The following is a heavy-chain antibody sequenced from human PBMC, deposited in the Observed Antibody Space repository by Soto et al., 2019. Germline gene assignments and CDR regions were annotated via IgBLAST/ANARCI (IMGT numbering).Heavy chain of an antibody. D-gene: IGHD3-16*01. CDR2: IYSGGST. Sequence: GRSLRLSCAASGFTVSSNYMSWARQGAGKGLEWFSVIYSGGSTYYADSVKGRFTISRHKSKNTLYLQMNSLRAEDTAVYYCARDRVGYYDYIWGSPGYAFDICGEGTMVTLSS. CDR3: ARDRVGYYDYIWGSPGYAFDI. J-gene: IGHJ3*02. V-gene: IGHV3-53*04. CDR1: GFTVSSNY.